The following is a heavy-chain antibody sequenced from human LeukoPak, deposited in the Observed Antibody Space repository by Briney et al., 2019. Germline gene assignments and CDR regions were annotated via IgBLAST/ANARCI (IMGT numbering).Heavy chain of an antibody. D-gene: IGHD3-16*01. CDR3: SRHQAVLGGAFDL. J-gene: IGHJ3*01. V-gene: IGHV4-4*07. CDR2: IYPSGNT. Sequence: SETLSLTCTVSGGSISSYYWSWIRQPAGKGLEWIGRIYPSGNTNYNPSLRSRVTMSADTSENRVSLTVTSVSAADTAMYYRSRHQAVLGGAFDLWGQGTLVTVSS. CDR1: GGSISSYY.